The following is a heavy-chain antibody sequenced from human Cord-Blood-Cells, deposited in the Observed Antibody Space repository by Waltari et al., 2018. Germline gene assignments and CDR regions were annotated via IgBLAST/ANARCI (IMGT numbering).Heavy chain of an antibody. CDR2: IYYSGRT. CDR3: AALELDY. V-gene: IGHV4-59*11. J-gene: IGHJ4*02. Sequence: QVQLQESGPGLVKPSETLSLTCTVSGGSISSHYWSWIRQPPGKGLEWIGYIYYSGRTNYNPSLKSRVTISVDTSKNQFSLKLSSVTAADTAVYYCAALELDYWGQGTLVTVSS. CDR1: GGSISSHY.